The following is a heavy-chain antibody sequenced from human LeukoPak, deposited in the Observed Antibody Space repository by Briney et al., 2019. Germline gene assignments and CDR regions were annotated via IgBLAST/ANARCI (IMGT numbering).Heavy chain of an antibody. CDR2: IYYSGST. D-gene: IGHD1-1*01. CDR1: GGSFSGYY. V-gene: IGHV4-59*08. J-gene: IGHJ4*02. CDR3: ARYDGGFCDY. Sequence: PSETLSLTCAVYGGSFSGYYWSWIRQPPGKGLEWIGYIYYSGSTNYNPSLKSRVTISVDTSKNQFSLKLSSVTAADTAVYYCARYDGGFCDYWGQGTLVTVSS.